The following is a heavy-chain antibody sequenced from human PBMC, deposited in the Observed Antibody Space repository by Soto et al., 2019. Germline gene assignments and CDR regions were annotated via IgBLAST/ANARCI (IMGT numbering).Heavy chain of an antibody. Sequence: KPSETLRLSCAASGFTFRDYYMSWIRQAPGKGLEWVSYISSSGSTIYYADSVKGRFTISRDNAKNSLYLQMNSLRAEDTAVYYCARNGIYDILTGMLYYYYYGMDVWGQGTTVTVSS. J-gene: IGHJ6*02. D-gene: IGHD3-9*01. CDR2: ISSSGSTI. V-gene: IGHV3-11*01. CDR1: GFTFRDYY. CDR3: ARNGIYDILTGMLYYYYYGMDV.